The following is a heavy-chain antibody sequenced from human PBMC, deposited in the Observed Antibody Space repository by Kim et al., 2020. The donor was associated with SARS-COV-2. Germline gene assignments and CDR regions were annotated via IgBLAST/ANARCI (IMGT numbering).Heavy chain of an antibody. V-gene: IGHV1-69*04. CDR2: IIPILGIA. CDR3: ARGPDFWSGYYSVGYYYMD. D-gene: IGHD3-3*01. CDR1: GGTFSSYA. Sequence: SVKVSCKSSGGTFSSYAISWVRQAPGQGLEWMGRIIPILGIANYAQKFQGRVTITADKSTSTAYMELSSLRSEDTAVYYCARGPDFWSGYYSVGYYYMD. J-gene: IGHJ6*03.